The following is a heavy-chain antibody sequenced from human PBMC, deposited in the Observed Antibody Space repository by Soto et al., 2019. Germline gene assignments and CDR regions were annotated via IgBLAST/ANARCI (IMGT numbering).Heavy chain of an antibody. CDR1: GVTFTSSA. CDR3: AAGPGSYYCGGDCSYFDY. Sequence: SVKVSCKASGVTFTSSAVQWVRQARGQRHEWIGWIVVGSGNTNYAQKFQERVTITRDMSTSTAYMELSSLRSEDTAVYYCAAGPGSYYCGGDCSYFDYWGQGTLVTVSS. J-gene: IGHJ4*02. D-gene: IGHD2-21*02. CDR2: IVVGSGNT. V-gene: IGHV1-58*01.